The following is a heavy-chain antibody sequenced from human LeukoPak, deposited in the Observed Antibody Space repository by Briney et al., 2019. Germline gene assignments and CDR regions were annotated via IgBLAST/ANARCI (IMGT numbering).Heavy chain of an antibody. CDR3: ARVDVIYYYYMDV. J-gene: IGHJ6*03. V-gene: IGHV3-30*03. CDR2: ISYDGSNK. CDR1: GFTFSSYG. Sequence: PGGSLRLSCAASGFTFSSYGMHWVRQAPGKGLEWVAVISYDGSNKYYADSVKGRFTISRDNSKNTLYLQMNSLRAEDTAVYYCARVDVIYYYYMDVWGKGTTVTVSS. D-gene: IGHD2-21*01.